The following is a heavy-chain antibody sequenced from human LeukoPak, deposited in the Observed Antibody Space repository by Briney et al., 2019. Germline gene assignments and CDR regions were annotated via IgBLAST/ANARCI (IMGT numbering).Heavy chain of an antibody. J-gene: IGHJ5*02. D-gene: IGHD2-2*01. CDR3: ARDLASPDIVVVPASNWFDP. Sequence: ASVKVSCKASGGTFSSYAISWVRQAPGQGLEWMGRIIPIFGTANYAQKFQGRVTITTDESTSTAYMEPSSLRSEDTAVYYCARDLASPDIVVVPASNWFDPWGQGTLVTVSS. CDR2: IIPIFGTA. V-gene: IGHV1-69*05. CDR1: GGTFSSYA.